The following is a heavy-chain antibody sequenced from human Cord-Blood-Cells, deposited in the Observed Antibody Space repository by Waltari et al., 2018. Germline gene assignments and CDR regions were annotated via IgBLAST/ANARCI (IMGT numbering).Heavy chain of an antibody. J-gene: IGHJ4*02. V-gene: IGHV3-74*01. D-gene: IGHD2-21*02. CDR2: INSDGSST. Sequence: ELQLVESGGGLVQPGGSLSRNCPAAGFTFSTSWMHTLRQAPGKGPVWVSRINSDGSSTSYADSVKGLFTISRDNAKNTLYLQMNSLRAEDTAVYYCAREHIVVVTAIHYWGQGTLGTVSS. CDR1: GFTFSTSW. CDR3: AREHIVVVTAIHY.